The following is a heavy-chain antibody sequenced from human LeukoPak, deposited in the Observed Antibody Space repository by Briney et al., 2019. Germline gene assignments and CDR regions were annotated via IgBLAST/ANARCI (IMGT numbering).Heavy chain of an antibody. V-gene: IGHV4-39*01. CDR2: IYYSGST. J-gene: IGHJ6*02. D-gene: IGHD1-26*01. Sequence: SETLSLTCTVSGGSISSSSYYWGWIRQPPGKGLEWIGNIYYSGSTYYNPSLKSRVTISVDTSKNQFFLKLSSVTAADTAVYYCARQGDSGSYYLKYYYYYGMDVWGQGTTVTVSS. CDR3: ARQGDSGSYYLKYYYYYGMDV. CDR1: GGSISSSSYY.